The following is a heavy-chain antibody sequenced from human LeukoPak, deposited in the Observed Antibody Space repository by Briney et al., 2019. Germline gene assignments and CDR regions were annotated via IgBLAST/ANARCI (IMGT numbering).Heavy chain of an antibody. J-gene: IGHJ4*02. CDR2: ISSSGNII. D-gene: IGHD3-22*01. CDR3: AKVSAFYYDSGGYSAPFDY. CDR1: GFSFSTYS. Sequence: GGSLRLSCVVSGFSFSTYSLNWIRQAPGKGLEWVSYISSSGNIIYYADSVKGRFTVSRDNAQNSLYLQMNGLGAEDTAVYYCAKVSAFYYDSGGYSAPFDYWGQGTLVPVSS. V-gene: IGHV3-48*04.